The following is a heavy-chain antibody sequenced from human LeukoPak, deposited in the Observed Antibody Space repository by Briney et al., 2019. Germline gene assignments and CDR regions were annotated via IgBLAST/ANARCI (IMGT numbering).Heavy chain of an antibody. Sequence: SETLSLTCTVSAGSINTYFWTWVRQPAGKGLEWIGRISDSGTTYYNPSLESRVTISLDTSNNQFFLKVTSVTAADTAVYYCARGCELTKTSGHYSFDYWGQGTLVSVSS. J-gene: IGHJ4*02. CDR1: AGSINTYF. CDR2: ISDSGTT. D-gene: IGHD4-11*01. V-gene: IGHV4-4*07. CDR3: ARGCELTKTSGHYSFDY.